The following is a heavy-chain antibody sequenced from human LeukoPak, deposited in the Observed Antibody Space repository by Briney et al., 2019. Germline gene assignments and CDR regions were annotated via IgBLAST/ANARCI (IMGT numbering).Heavy chain of an antibody. Sequence: SETLSLTCSVSGGSIRSYYWSWIRQPPGKGLEWIGYIYYSGSTNYNPSLKSRVTISVDTPKNQFSLKLSSVTAADTAVYYCATMVQGVHTYFGSWGQGNLVAVSS. CDR2: IYYSGST. J-gene: IGHJ4*02. V-gene: IGHV4-59*01. CDR1: GGSIRSYY. D-gene: IGHD3-10*01. CDR3: ATMVQGVHTYFGS.